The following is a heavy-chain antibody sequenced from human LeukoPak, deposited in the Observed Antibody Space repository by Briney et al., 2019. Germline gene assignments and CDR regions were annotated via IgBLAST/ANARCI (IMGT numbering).Heavy chain of an antibody. J-gene: IGHJ6*03. D-gene: IGHD2-2*01. CDR2: IYTSGSI. CDR1: GGSISSGSYY. Sequence: SETLSLTCTVSGGSISSGSYYWSWIRQPAGTGLEWIGRIYTSGSINYNPSLKSRVTISVDTSKNQFSLKLSSVTAADTAVYYCARGGPAAIPYYYYYYMDVWGKGTTVTVSS. CDR3: ARGGPAAIPYYYYYYMDV. V-gene: IGHV4-61*02.